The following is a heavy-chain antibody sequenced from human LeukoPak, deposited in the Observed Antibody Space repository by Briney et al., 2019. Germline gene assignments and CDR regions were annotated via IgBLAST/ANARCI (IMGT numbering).Heavy chain of an antibody. V-gene: IGHV6-1*01. CDR2: TYCRSKWYN. Sequence: TSQTLSLTCAISGDSVSSNSAAWNWIRQSPSRGLEWLGRTYCRSKWYNDYAVSVKSRITINPDTSKNQFSLQLNSVTPEDMAVYYCARGLAVAGTRAFDPWGQGTLVTVSS. CDR3: ARGLAVAGTRAFDP. J-gene: IGHJ5*02. CDR1: GDSVSSNSAA. D-gene: IGHD6-19*01.